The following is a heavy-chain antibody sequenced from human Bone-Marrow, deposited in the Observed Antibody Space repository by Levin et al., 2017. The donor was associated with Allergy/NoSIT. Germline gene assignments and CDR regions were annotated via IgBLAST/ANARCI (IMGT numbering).Heavy chain of an antibody. CDR2: ISSAGTT. V-gene: IGHV3-23*01. Sequence: AGESLKISCTASGFSFSSHAMSWVRQAPGQGLEWVSSISSAGTTHYADSVKGRFTISRDNYKDTMDLQMNSLRVEDTAFYYCAKEGGNRYDQWGQGTLVTVSS. CDR3: AKEGGNRYDQ. D-gene: IGHD3-16*02. J-gene: IGHJ5*02. CDR1: GFSFSSHA.